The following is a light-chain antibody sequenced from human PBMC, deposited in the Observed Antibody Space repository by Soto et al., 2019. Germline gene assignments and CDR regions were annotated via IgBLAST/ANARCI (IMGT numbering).Light chain of an antibody. Sequence: DIQMTQSPSTLSASVGDRVTITCRASQSISSRLAWYQQRPGKAPKLLMYDASTVESGVPSRFSGSGSGTEFSLTIYSLQPDDFATYYCQQYNTYSYTFGQGTRLEIK. CDR1: QSISSR. CDR3: QQYNTYSYT. CDR2: DAS. V-gene: IGKV1-5*01. J-gene: IGKJ5*01.